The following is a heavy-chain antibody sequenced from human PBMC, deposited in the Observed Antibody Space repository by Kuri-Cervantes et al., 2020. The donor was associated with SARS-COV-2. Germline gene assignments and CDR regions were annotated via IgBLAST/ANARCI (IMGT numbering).Heavy chain of an antibody. CDR2: ISGSSGST. CDR3: AKDQFLWFVYTMHY. Sequence: GESLKISCAASGFTFSSYSMSWVRQAPGKGLEWVSAISGSSGSTYYADSVKGRFTISRDNSKNTLYLQMNSLRAEDTAVYYCAKDQFLWFVYTMHYWGQGTLVTVSS. CDR1: GFTFSSYS. V-gene: IGHV3-23*01. D-gene: IGHD3-10*01. J-gene: IGHJ4*02.